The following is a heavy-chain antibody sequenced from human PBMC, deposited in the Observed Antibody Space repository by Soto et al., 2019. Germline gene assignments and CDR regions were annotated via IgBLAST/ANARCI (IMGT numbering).Heavy chain of an antibody. CDR2: ISYDGSRT. Sequence: VQVVESGGGVVQPGRSLRLSCAASGFTLSTYAMHWVRQAPGKGLEWLAVISYDGSRTHYAGSMEGRFTISRDTSKNTMYQQMNSLRPEDKAVYFCGREQNRCYYRTADYWGQGTLVTVSS. V-gene: IGHV3-30-3*01. CDR3: GREQNRCYYRTADY. D-gene: IGHD3-22*01. J-gene: IGHJ4*02. CDR1: GFTLSTYA.